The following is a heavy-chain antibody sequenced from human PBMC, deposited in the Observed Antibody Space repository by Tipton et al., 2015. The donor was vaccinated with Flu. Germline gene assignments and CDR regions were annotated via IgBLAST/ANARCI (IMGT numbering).Heavy chain of an antibody. CDR3: ARDHPPSITVLGEITDYFGMDV. D-gene: IGHD3-3*01. CDR1: GFTFSNYG. J-gene: IGHJ6*02. V-gene: IGHV3-48*04. Sequence: SLRLSCAASGFTFSNYGMHYVRQAPGKGLEWVSHISSSGSTINYADSVKGRFTISRDNAKNSLYLQMNSLRAEDTAVYYCARDHPPSITVLGEITDYFGMDVWGQGTTVTVSS. CDR2: ISSSGSTI.